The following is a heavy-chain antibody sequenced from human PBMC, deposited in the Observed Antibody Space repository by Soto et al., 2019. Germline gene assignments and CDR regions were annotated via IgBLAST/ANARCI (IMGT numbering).Heavy chain of an antibody. D-gene: IGHD1-7*01. Sequence: GGSLRLSCATSGFTFSNYAMSWVRQAPGGGLEWVSSMSGSSSTTYYADSVRGRFTISRDRSKNTLYLQMSSLRAEDTALYYCAKNQERELPRVIDFWGQGTLVTVSS. CDR3: AKNQERELPRVIDF. CDR1: GFTFSNYA. J-gene: IGHJ4*02. V-gene: IGHV3-23*01. CDR2: MSGSSSTT.